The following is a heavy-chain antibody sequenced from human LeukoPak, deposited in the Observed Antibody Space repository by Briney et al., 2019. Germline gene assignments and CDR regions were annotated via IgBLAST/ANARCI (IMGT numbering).Heavy chain of an antibody. V-gene: IGHV4-38-2*02. CDR2: MYHSGSA. CDR1: GYSISNDYF. Sequence: SETLSLTCTVPGYSISNDYFWGWIRQPPGKGLEWIGSMYHSGSAHYNPSLKSRVTISVDTSKNQFSLNLSSVTAADTAVYYCARGGVGATPYDFDYWGQGTLVTVSS. CDR3: ARGGVGATPYDFDY. D-gene: IGHD1-26*01. J-gene: IGHJ4*02.